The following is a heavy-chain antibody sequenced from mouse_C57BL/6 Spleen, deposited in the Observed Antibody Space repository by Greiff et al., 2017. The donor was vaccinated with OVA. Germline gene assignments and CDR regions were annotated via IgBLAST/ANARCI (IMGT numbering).Heavy chain of an antibody. Sequence: QVHVKQSGAELVKPGASVKLSCKASGYTFTEYTIHWVKQRSGQGLEWIGWFYPGSGSIKYNEKFKGKSTLTVDKSSSTAYMQLSSLTSEDSAVYYCARWLRTFDYWGQGTTLTVSS. CDR3: ARWLRTFDY. D-gene: IGHD2-2*01. CDR1: GYTFTEYT. J-gene: IGHJ2*01. V-gene: IGHV1-62-2*01. CDR2: FYPGSGSI.